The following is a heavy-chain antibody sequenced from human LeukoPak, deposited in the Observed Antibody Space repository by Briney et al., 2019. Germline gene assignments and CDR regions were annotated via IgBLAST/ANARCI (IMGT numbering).Heavy chain of an antibody. CDR3: ARLDGDYYFDY. J-gene: IGHJ4*02. CDR1: GGSFTDYF. V-gene: IGHV4-34*01. Sequence: SSETLSLTCGVYGGSFTDYFWSWIRQPPGKGLEWIGTIYYSGTTYYNPSLKSRVTISVDTSKNQFSLKLSSVTAADTAVYYCARLDGDYYFDYWGQGTLVTVSS. CDR2: IYYSGTT. D-gene: IGHD4-17*01.